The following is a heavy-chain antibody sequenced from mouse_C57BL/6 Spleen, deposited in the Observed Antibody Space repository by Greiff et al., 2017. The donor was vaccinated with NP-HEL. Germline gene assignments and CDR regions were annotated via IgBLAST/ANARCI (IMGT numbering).Heavy chain of an antibody. D-gene: IGHD1-1*01. CDR1: GFSLTSSG. CDR3: AIITTVVATSPDAMDY. J-gene: IGHJ4*01. Sequence: VKLVESGPGLVAPSQSLSITCTVSGFSLTSSGVDWVRQSPGTGLEWLGVIWGVGSTNYNSALKSRLSISKDNSKSQVFLKMNSLQTDDTAMYYCAIITTVVATSPDAMDYWCQGTSVTVSS. CDR2: IWGVGST. V-gene: IGHV2-6*01.